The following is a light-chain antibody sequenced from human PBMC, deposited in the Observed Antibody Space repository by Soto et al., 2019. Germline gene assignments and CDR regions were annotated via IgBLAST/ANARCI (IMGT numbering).Light chain of an antibody. CDR3: AAWDDSLNAFV. J-gene: IGLJ1*01. Sequence: QSVLTQPPSASGTPGQRVTISCSGSSSNIGGNTVNWYQQLPGTAPKLLIYGNDQRPSGVSDRFSGSKSGTSASLAISGLQSEDEADYYCAAWDDSLNAFVFGTGTKLTVL. CDR1: SSNIGGNT. V-gene: IGLV1-44*01. CDR2: GND.